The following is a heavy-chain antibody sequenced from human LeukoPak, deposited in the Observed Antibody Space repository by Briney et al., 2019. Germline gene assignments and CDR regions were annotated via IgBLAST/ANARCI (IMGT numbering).Heavy chain of an antibody. D-gene: IGHD3-16*01. J-gene: IGHJ3*02. CDR1: GGSFSGYY. Sequence: SETLSLTCAVYGGSFSGYYWSWIRQPPGKGLEWLGEINHSGSTNYNPSLKSRVTISVDTSKNQFSLKLSPVTAADTAVYYCATSYDYVWGSYYGAFDIWGQGTMVTVSS. CDR2: INHSGST. CDR3: ATSYDYVWGSYYGAFDI. V-gene: IGHV4-34*01.